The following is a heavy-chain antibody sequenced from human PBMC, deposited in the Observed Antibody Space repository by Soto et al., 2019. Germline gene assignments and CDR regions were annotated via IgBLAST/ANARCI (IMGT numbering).Heavy chain of an antibody. Sequence: GGSLRLSCAASGFPFNSYSMNWVRQAPGKGLEWLSYISSSSSSIHYADSVKGRFTISRDNAENSLYLQMTSLRAEDTAVYYCARDLLWAFDIWGQGTMVTVSS. CDR3: ARDLLWAFDI. V-gene: IGHV3-48*01. CDR1: GFPFNSYS. J-gene: IGHJ3*02. CDR2: ISSSSSSI.